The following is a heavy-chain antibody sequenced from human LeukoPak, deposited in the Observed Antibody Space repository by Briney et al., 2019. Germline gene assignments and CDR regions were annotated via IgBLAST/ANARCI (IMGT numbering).Heavy chain of an antibody. CDR3: AEDGYGSGGRWFDP. Sequence: GGSLRLSCEVSGFTFSTFGMNWLRQAPGKGLEWVSSFRGDGGSTYYAESVKGRFTISRDNSKNTVYLQMNNLRVEDTAIYYCAEDGYGSGGRWFDPWGQGTLVTVSS. CDR2: FRGDGGST. CDR1: GFTFSTFG. D-gene: IGHD3-10*01. V-gene: IGHV3-23*01. J-gene: IGHJ5*02.